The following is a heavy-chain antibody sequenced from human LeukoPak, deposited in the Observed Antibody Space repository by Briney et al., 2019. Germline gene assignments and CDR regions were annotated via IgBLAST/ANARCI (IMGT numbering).Heavy chain of an antibody. CDR3: ARGVLAIIAVAGTFDY. J-gene: IGHJ4*02. Sequence: PSETLSLTCAVYGGSFSGYYWSWIRQPPGKGLEWIGEINHSGSTNYNPSLKSRVTISVDTSKNQFSLKLSSVTAADTAVYYCARGVLAIIAVAGTFDYWGQGTLVTVSS. CDR2: INHSGST. CDR1: GGSFSGYY. D-gene: IGHD6-19*01. V-gene: IGHV4-34*01.